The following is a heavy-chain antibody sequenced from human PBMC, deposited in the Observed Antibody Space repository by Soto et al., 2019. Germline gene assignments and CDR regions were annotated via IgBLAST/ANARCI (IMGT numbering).Heavy chain of an antibody. J-gene: IGHJ4*02. D-gene: IGHD1-26*01. Sequence: PGESLKISCRGSGYSFTKYWIGWVRQMPGKGLEWMGFIDPADSDTKYSPSFQGQVTISVDKSINTAYLQWSGLEASDTAMYYCARHMSVGATDYWGQGTLVTLSS. CDR2: IDPADSDT. CDR3: ARHMSVGATDY. CDR1: GYSFTKYW. V-gene: IGHV5-51*01.